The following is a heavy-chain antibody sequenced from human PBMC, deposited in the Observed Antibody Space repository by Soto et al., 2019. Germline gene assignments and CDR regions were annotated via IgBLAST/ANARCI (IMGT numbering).Heavy chain of an antibody. D-gene: IGHD2-15*01. V-gene: IGHV3-48*02. Sequence: PRGSPRRSCAASGCTFRTYNMSWVRQAPGKGLEWLSYISSSSSTIYYADSVKGRFTISRDNAKNSLYLQMNSLRDDDTAVYYCTRDRHRGMFFDYSGPGTVSTVS. CDR2: ISSSSSTI. CDR1: GCTFRTYN. CDR3: TRDRHRGMFFDY. J-gene: IGHJ4*02.